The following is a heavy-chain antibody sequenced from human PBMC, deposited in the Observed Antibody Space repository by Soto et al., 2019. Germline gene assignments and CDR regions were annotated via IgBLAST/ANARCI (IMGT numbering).Heavy chain of an antibody. CDR1: GDTFSRYA. CDR3: ARGRDYGSREQNWFDP. Sequence: QVQLVQPGAEVKKPGSSVKASCKASGDTFSRYAISWVQEAPGQGLKWMGGIIPNFGRAHYAQKFKDRVTINADESTSTTYMELSSLRSEDTAVYYCARGRDYGSREQNWFDPWGQGSLVTVSS. D-gene: IGHD3-10*01. CDR2: IIPNFGRA. J-gene: IGHJ5*02. V-gene: IGHV1-69*12.